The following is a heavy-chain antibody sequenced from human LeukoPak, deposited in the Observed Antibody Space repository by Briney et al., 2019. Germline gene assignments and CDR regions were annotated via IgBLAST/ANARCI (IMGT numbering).Heavy chain of an antibody. CDR1: GFTFSSYG. J-gene: IGHJ4*02. V-gene: IGHV3-30*03. Sequence: GGSLRLSCAASGFTFSSYGMHWVRQAPGKGLEWVAVISYDGSNKYYADSVKGRFTISRDNSKNTLYLQMNSLRAEDTAVYYCARDLGDGYNRGGYWGQGTLVTVSS. D-gene: IGHD5-24*01. CDR2: ISYDGSNK. CDR3: ARDLGDGYNRGGY.